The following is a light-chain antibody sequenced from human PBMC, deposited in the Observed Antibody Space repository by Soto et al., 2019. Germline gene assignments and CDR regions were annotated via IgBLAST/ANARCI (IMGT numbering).Light chain of an antibody. CDR3: QQDTSYYT. Sequence: DIQMTQSPSTLSASVGDRVTITCRASQSISSWLAWYQQKPGKAPKLLIYKASSLESGVPSRFSGSGSGTEFTLTISSLQPDDFATYYCQQDTSYYTFGQGTKLEI. CDR2: KAS. J-gene: IGKJ2*01. CDR1: QSISSW. V-gene: IGKV1-5*03.